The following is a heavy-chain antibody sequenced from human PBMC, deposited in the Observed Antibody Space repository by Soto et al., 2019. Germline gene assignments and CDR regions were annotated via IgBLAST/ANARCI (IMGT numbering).Heavy chain of an antibody. CDR1: GGSVSSSSCY. V-gene: IGHV4-39*01. Sequence: SETLSLTCTVSGGSVSSSSCYWGWIRQPPGKGLEWIGSIYYSGSTYYNPSLKSRVTISVDTSKNQFSLKLSSVTAADTAVYYCARPYYDFWSGKYYFDYWGQGTLVTVSS. CDR2: IYYSGST. D-gene: IGHD3-3*01. CDR3: ARPYYDFWSGKYYFDY. J-gene: IGHJ4*02.